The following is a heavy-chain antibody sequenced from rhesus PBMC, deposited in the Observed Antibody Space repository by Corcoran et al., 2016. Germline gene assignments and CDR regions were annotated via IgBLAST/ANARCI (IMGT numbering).Heavy chain of an antibody. CDR3: ARVSGYSSGWYVGDYFDY. CDR2: IYGGGGNT. Sequence: QVQLQESGPGLVNPSETLSLTRTVSGGSISDTYYWPWIRQPPGKGPERKGRIYGGGGNTNYNPSLKSRVTISRDTSKNQFSLKLSSVTAADTAVYYCARVSGYSSGWYVGDYFDYWGQGVLVTVSS. V-gene: IGHV4-106*01. D-gene: IGHD6-31*01. CDR1: GGSISDTYY. J-gene: IGHJ4*01.